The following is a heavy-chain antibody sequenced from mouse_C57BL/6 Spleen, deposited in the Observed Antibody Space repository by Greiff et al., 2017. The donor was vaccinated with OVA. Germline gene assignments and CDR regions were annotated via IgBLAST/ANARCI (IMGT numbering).Heavy chain of an antibody. CDR2: IYPGSGNT. D-gene: IGHD2-2*01. CDR1: GYSFTSYY. V-gene: IGHV1-66*01. Sequence: QVQLQQSGPELVKPGASVKISCKASGYSFTSYYIHWVKQRPGQGLEWIGWIYPGSGNTKYNEKFKGKATLTADTSSSTAYMQLSSLTSEDSAVYYCAREGDGYDGYFDYWGQGTTLTVSS. J-gene: IGHJ2*01. CDR3: AREGDGYDGYFDY.